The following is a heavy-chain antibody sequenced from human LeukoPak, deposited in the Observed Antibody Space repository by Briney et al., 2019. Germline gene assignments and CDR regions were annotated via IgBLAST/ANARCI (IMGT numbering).Heavy chain of an antibody. D-gene: IGHD1-26*01. Sequence: SETLSLTCTVSGVSISSTNSYWGWIRQSPRTGLEWIGNIYYSGSTYYNPSLKSRVTISIDTSENQFSLKLTSVTAADTAVYYCARKREGATTGIDYWGQGTLVTVSS. V-gene: IGHV4-39*07. CDR1: GVSISSTNSY. CDR2: IYYSGST. CDR3: ARKREGATTGIDY. J-gene: IGHJ4*02.